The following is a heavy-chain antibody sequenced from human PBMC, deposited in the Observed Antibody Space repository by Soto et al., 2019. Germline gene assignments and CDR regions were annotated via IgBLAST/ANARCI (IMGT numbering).Heavy chain of an antibody. CDR3: AXXVIAVAGDHFDY. CDR1: GFTFSIYA. J-gene: IGHJ4*02. V-gene: IGHV3-23*01. Sequence: EVQLLDSGGGLVQPGGSLRLSCVASGFTFSIYAMSWVRQAPGKGLEWVATISGTGGSTYYADSVKGRFTISRDNSKKTVYLQMNSLTAADTAXXFCAXXVIAVAGDHFDYWGQGTLVTVSS. D-gene: IGHD6-19*01. CDR2: ISGTGGST.